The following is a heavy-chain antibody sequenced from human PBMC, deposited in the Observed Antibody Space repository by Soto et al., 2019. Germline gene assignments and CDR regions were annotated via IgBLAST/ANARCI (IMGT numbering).Heavy chain of an antibody. V-gene: IGHV1-69*01. D-gene: IGHD3-10*01. J-gene: IGHJ1*01. CDR2: IIPIFGTA. Sequence: QVQLVQSGAEVKKPGSSVKVSCKASGGTFSSYAISWVRQAPGQGLEWMGGIIPIFGTANYAQKFQGRVTITADESTSTAYMDLCSLRSEDTAVYYCTRDIRVRGVIGYWGQGTLVTVSS. CDR3: TRDIRVRGVIGY. CDR1: GGTFSSYA.